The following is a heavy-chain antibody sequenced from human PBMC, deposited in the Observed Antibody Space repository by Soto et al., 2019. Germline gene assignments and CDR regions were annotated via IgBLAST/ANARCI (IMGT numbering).Heavy chain of an antibody. V-gene: IGHV4-39*01. CDR1: VGSISSSSYY. J-gene: IGHJ6*02. CDR2: IYYSGST. D-gene: IGHD6-13*01. Sequence: ETLSLTCTVSVGSISSSSYYWGWIRQPPGKGLEWIGSIYYSGSTYYNPSLKSRVTISVDTSKNQFSLKLSSVTAADTAVYYCATRIAAAVKTGYYYGMDVWGQGTTVTVSS. CDR3: ATRIAAAVKTGYYYGMDV.